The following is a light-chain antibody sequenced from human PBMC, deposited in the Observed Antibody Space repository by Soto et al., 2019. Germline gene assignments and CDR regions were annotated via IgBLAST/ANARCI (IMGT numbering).Light chain of an antibody. CDR2: EGS. V-gene: IGLV2-23*01. CDR3: WSYAGSSTWV. Sequence: QSALTQPASVSGSPGQSITISCTGTSSDVGSYNLVSWYQQHPGKAPKVMIYEGSKRPSGVSNRFSGSKSANTASLTISGLQADDEADYYCWSYAGSSTWVFGGGTQLTVL. CDR1: SSDVGSYNL. J-gene: IGLJ3*02.